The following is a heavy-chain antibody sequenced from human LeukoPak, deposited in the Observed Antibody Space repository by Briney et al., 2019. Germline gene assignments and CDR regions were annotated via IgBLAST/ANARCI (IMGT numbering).Heavy chain of an antibody. CDR3: ARSYYYDSSGGSSLYYFDY. D-gene: IGHD3-22*01. CDR2: IKQDGSEK. CDR1: GFTFSSYW. Sequence: GGSLRLSCAASGFTFSSYWMSWVRQAPGKGLEWVANIKQDGSEKYYVDSVKGRFTISRDNAKNSLYLQMNSLRAEDTAVYYCARSYYYDSSGGSSLYYFDYWGQGTLVTVSS. V-gene: IGHV3-7*01. J-gene: IGHJ4*02.